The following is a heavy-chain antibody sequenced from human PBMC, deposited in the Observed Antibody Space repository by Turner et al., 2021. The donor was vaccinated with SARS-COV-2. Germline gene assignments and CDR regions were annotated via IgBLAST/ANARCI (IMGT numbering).Heavy chain of an antibody. CDR3: ARVNYDFWSGYYRGWFDP. Sequence: QVQLQESGPGLVKPSETLSLTCTVSGGSISSYYWSWIRQPPGKGLEWIGYIYYSGSTNYNPSLKSRVTISVDTSKNQFSLKLSSVTAADTAVYYCARVNYDFWSGYYRGWFDPWGQGTLVTVS. CDR1: GGSISSYY. CDR2: IYYSGST. J-gene: IGHJ5*02. V-gene: IGHV4-59*01. D-gene: IGHD3-3*01.